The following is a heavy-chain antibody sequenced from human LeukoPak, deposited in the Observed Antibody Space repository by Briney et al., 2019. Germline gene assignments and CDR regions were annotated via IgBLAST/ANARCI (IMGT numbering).Heavy chain of an antibody. J-gene: IGHJ6*02. CDR3: ARTQAPYGDYFYYYGMDV. CDR1: GFTFSSYA. V-gene: IGHV3-30-3*01. CDR2: ISYDGSNK. Sequence: GGSLRLSCAASGFTFSSYAMHWVRQAPGKGLEWVAVISYDGSNKYYADSVKGRFTISRDNSKNTLYLQMNSLRAEDTAVYYCARTQAPYGDYFYYYGMDVWGQGTTVTVSS. D-gene: IGHD4-17*01.